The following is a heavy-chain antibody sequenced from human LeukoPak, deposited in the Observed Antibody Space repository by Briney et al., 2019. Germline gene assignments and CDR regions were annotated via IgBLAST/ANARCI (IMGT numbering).Heavy chain of an antibody. CDR3: ARRLPKTKGGRPSKLGSGSSYYFDY. Sequence: GASVKVSCKASGYTFTSYGISWVRQAPGQGLEWMGWISAYNGNTNYAQKLQGRVTMTTDTSTSTAYMELSSLRSEDTAVYYCARRLPKTKGGRPSKLGSGSSYYFDYWGQGTLVTVSS. D-gene: IGHD3-10*01. CDR2: ISAYNGNT. CDR1: GYTFTSYG. V-gene: IGHV1-18*01. J-gene: IGHJ4*02.